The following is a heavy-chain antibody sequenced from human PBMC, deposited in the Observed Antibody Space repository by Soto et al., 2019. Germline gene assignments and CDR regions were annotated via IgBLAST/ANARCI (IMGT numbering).Heavy chain of an antibody. Sequence: GGSLRLSCAAPGFTFSSYWMHWVRQAPGKGLVWVSRINPDGSATNYADSVKGRFTISRDNAKNTLYLQMNSLRAEDTAVFYCGRGGSDSPMAPGYWGQGTMVTVYS. D-gene: IGHD5-18*01. V-gene: IGHV3-74*01. CDR1: GFTFSSYW. CDR3: GRGGSDSPMAPGY. CDR2: INPDGSAT. J-gene: IGHJ4*02.